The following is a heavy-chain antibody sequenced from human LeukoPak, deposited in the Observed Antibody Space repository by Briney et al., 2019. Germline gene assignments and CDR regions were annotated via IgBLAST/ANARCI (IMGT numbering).Heavy chain of an antibody. CDR3: TTDSLFGDDYNPDPFDY. J-gene: IGHJ4*02. CDR2: IKTKTDGESI. CDR1: GFTFKNAW. D-gene: IGHD5-24*01. Sequence: PGGSLRLSCAVSGFTFKNAWMNWVRQAPGKGLEWVGRIKTKTDGESIDYAAPVNDRFTISRDDSKDTLFLHMSNLKTEDTAVYYCTTDSLFGDDYNPDPFDYWGQGTLVAVSS. V-gene: IGHV3-15*01.